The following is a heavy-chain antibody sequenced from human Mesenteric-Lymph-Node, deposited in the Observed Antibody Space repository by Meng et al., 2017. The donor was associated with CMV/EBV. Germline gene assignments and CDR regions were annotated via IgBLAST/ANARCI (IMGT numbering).Heavy chain of an antibody. CDR2: IYYSGST. D-gene: IGHD6-13*01. J-gene: IGHJ4*02. CDR3: ARSYSSSWYEGGFDY. CDR1: GGSISSNNYY. V-gene: IGHV4-61*05. Sequence: SETLSLTCTVSGGSISSNNYYWGWIRQPPGKGLEWIGYIYYSGSTNYNPSLKSRVTISVDTSKNQFSLKLSSVTAADTAVYYCARSYSSSWYEGGFDYWGQGTLVTVSS.